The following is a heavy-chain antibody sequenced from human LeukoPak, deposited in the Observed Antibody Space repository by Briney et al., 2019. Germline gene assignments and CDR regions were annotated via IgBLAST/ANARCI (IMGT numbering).Heavy chain of an antibody. CDR1: GGTFSSYA. V-gene: IGHV1-69*13. J-gene: IGHJ4*02. CDR3: AREGKQWLATLDY. CDR2: IIPIFGTA. Sequence: SVKVSCKASGGTFSSYAISWVRQAPGQGLEWMGGIIPIFGTANYAQKFQGRVTITADESTSTAYMELSSLRSEDTAVYYCAREGKQWLATLDYWGQGTLVTVSS. D-gene: IGHD6-19*01.